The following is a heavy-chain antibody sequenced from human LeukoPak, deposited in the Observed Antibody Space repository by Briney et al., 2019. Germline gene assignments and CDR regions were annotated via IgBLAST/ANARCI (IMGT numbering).Heavy chain of an antibody. CDR1: GFTFSNAW. CDR3: TTVDYYDSSGYWDAFDI. V-gene: IGHV3-15*01. J-gene: IGHJ3*02. CDR2: IKSKTDGGTT. D-gene: IGHD3-22*01. Sequence: GGSLRLSCAASGFTFSNAWMSWVRQAPGKGLEWVGRIKSKTDGGTTDYAAPVKGRFTISRDDSKNTLYLQMNSLKTEDTAMYYCTTVDYYDSSGYWDAFDIWGQGTMVTVSS.